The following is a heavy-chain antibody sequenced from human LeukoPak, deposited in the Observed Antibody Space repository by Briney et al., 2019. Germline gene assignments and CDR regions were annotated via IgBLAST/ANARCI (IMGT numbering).Heavy chain of an antibody. D-gene: IGHD5-12*01. V-gene: IGHV3-74*01. CDR3: ARDPTLSGYGQYYFDY. J-gene: IGHJ4*02. CDR1: GFTFSDYR. CDR2: IHKDGVST. Sequence: GGSLRLSCAASGFTFSDYRMHWVRQTPGKGLVWVSTIHKDGVSTLNADSVKGRFTITRDDAKNTLFLQMSSLTVDDTGVYYCARDPTLSGYGQYYFDYWGQGTLVTVSS.